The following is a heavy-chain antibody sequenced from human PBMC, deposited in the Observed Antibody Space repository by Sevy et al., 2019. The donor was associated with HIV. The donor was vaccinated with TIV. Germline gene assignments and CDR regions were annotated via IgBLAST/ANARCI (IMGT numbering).Heavy chain of an antibody. J-gene: IGHJ3*02. D-gene: IGHD3-10*01. Sequence: GGSLRLSCAASGFTFSDYYMSWIRQAPGKGLEWVSYISSSGSTIYYADSVKGRFTISRDNAKNSLYLQMNSLRAEDTAMYYWARDRRKTYYYGSGSFDDAFDIWGQGTMVTVSS. CDR1: GFTFSDYY. V-gene: IGHV3-11*01. CDR3: ARDRRKTYYYGSGSFDDAFDI. CDR2: ISSSGSTI.